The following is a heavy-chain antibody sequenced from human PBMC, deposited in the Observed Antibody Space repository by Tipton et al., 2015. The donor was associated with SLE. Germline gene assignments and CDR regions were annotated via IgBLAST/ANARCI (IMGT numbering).Heavy chain of an antibody. CDR2: ISDSGGST. D-gene: IGHD2-2*01. V-gene: IGHV3-23*01. CDR1: GFTFSSYA. CDR3: ARDSTIVVVPLAPPDSIDI. J-gene: IGHJ3*02. Sequence: SLRLSCAASGFTFSSYAMSWVRQAPGKGLEWVSAISDSGGSTYYADSVKGRFTISRDNSKNTLYLQMNSLRAEDTAVYYCARDSTIVVVPLAPPDSIDIWGQGTMVTVSS.